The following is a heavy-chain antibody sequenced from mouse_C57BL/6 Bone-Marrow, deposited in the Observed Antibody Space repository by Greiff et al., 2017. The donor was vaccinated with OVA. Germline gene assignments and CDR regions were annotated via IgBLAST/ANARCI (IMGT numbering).Heavy chain of an antibody. D-gene: IGHD1-1*01. CDR3: AREGTTVVTL. CDR2: ISDGGSYT. J-gene: IGHJ2*01. CDR1: GFTFSSYA. Sequence: EVKLVESGGGLVKPGGSLKLSCAASGFTFSSYAMSWVRQTPEKRLEWVATISDGGSYTYYPDNVKGRFTISRDNAKNNLYLQMSHLKSEDTAMYYCAREGTTVVTLWGQGTTLTVSS. V-gene: IGHV5-4*01.